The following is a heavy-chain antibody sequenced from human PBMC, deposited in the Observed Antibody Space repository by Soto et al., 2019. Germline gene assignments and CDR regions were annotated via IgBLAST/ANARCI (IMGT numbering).Heavy chain of an antibody. CDR2: IYASGSA. CDR3: ARSAIPMGGWFAP. D-gene: IGHD2-21*02. CDR1: TGSLSAVY. J-gene: IGHJ5*02. V-gene: IGHV4-4*07. Sequence: PSETLSLACSLSTGSLSAVYWNWIQQPAGGKGREWIGRIYASGSASYNPSLKSRVTMSVDTSKNQVSLKMNSVTAADTAMYFCARSAIPMGGWFAPWGQGTLVTVSS.